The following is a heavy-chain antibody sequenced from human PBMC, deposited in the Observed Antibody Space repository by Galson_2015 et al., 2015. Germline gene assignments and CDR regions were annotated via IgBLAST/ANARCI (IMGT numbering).Heavy chain of an antibody. Sequence: SLRLSCAASGFTFSSHGMHWVRQASGKGLEWVAVISYNGDNTFYGDSVEGRFTISRDNSQNTLFLQMNSLRPEDTAVYYCAKGETGSYLSSYFDYWGQGTQVTASS. D-gene: IGHD1-26*01. CDR3: AKGETGSYLSSYFDY. V-gene: IGHV3-30*18. J-gene: IGHJ4*02. CDR1: GFTFSSHG. CDR2: ISYNGDNT.